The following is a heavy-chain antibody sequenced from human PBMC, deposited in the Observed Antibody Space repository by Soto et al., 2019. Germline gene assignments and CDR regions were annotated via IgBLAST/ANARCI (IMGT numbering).Heavy chain of an antibody. J-gene: IGHJ4*02. V-gene: IGHV3-15*07. Sequence: EVHLVESGGGLVEPGGSLRLSCAVSDLTFTDAWMNWVRQAPGKGLEWVGHIKSRIDGGTTDYAASVKGRIAVSSDDSNTTVFLQIDSLQLADTALYYCTTAFKTGTDFEYWGQGTLVTVSP. CDR1: DLTFTDAW. D-gene: IGHD1-1*01. CDR2: IKSRIDGGTT. CDR3: TTAFKTGTDFEY.